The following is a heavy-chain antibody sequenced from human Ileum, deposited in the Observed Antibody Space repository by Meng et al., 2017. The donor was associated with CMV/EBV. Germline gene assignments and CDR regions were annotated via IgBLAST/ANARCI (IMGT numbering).Heavy chain of an antibody. V-gene: IGHV3-66*01. CDR1: GFTVSGNS. Sequence: VGGGWALVVSGGCLRLSCAASGFTVSGNSMNWVRQAPGKGLEWVSLMYSSGSTKYADSVKGRFTISRDNSKNTLYLQMNSLRVEDTAVYYCAGDGGFSDPWGRGTLVTVSS. J-gene: IGHJ5*02. CDR3: AGDGGFSDP. CDR2: MYSSGST. D-gene: IGHD3-16*01.